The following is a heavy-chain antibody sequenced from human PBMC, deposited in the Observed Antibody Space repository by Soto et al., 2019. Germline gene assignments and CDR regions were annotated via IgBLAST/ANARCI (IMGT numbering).Heavy chain of an antibody. D-gene: IGHD2-15*01. CDR3: ARGRRTSIGSRTSSGGSCYPLNP. V-gene: IGHV1-8*01. CDR1: GYTFTSYD. J-gene: IGHJ5*02. Sequence: GASVKVSCKASGYTFTSYDINWVRQATGQRLEGMGWMNPNSGNTGYAQKFQGRVTMTRNTSISTAYMELSSLRSEDTAVYYCARGRRTSIGSRTSSGGSCYPLNPWGQGTLVNVSS. CDR2: MNPNSGNT.